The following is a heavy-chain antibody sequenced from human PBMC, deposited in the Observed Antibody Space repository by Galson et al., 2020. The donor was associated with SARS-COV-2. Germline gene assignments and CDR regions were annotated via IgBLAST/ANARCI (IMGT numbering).Heavy chain of an antibody. V-gene: IGHV3-30-3*01. D-gene: IGHD3-22*01. J-gene: IGHJ4*02. CDR3: ARDSSGYNLLEY. CDR1: GFTFSRYA. Sequence: GGSLRLSCAASGFTFSRYAMHWVRQAPGKGLGWVAVISYDGSNKYYADSVKGRFTIPRVNSKNTLYLQMNSLRAEDTAVYYCARDSSGYNLLEYWGQGTLVSGSS. CDR2: ISYDGSNK.